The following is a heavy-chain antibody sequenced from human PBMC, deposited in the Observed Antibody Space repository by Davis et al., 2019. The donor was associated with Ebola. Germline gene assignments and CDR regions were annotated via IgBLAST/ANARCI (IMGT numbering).Heavy chain of an antibody. V-gene: IGHV1-69*05. CDR1: GGTFSSYA. CDR3: ARGSLLDDSSSWIPLYYYYGMDV. CDR2: IIPIFGTA. Sequence: SVKVSCKASGGTFSSYAISWVRQAPGQGLEWMGGIIPIFGTANYAQKFQGRVTMTRDTSISTAYMELSRLRSDDTAVYYCARGSLLDDSSSWIPLYYYYGMDVWGQGATVTVSS. J-gene: IGHJ6*02. D-gene: IGHD6-13*01.